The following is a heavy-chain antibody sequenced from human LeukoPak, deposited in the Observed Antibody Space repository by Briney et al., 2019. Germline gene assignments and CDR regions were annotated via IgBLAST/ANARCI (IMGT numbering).Heavy chain of an antibody. V-gene: IGHV3-74*01. CDR2: IKTDGSST. J-gene: IGHJ3*02. Sequence: GGSLRLSCEASGFTFSSYWMHWVRQAPGKGLVWVSRIKTDGSSTTYADSVKGRFTISRDNAKNTLYLQMNSLRPEDTAVYYCARLSGSYYDAGAFDIWCQGTMVTVFS. CDR1: GFTFSSYW. CDR3: ARLSGSYYDAGAFDI. D-gene: IGHD1-26*01.